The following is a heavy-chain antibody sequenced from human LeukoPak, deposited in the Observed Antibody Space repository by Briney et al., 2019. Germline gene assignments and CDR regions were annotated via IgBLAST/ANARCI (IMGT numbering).Heavy chain of an antibody. D-gene: IGHD6-19*01. J-gene: IGHJ3*02. CDR2: INWNGGST. V-gene: IGHV3-20*01. CDR1: GFSFDDYG. Sequence: GGSLRLSCAASGFSFDDYGMSWVRQAPWKGLEWVSGINWNGGSTGYADSVKGRFTISRDNAKNSLYPQMNSLRAEDTALYHCARVRSSGWLDAFDIWGQGTMVTVSS. CDR3: ARVRSSGWLDAFDI.